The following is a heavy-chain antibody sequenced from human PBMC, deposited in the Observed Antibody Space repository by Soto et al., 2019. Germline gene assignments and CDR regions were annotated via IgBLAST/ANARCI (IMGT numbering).Heavy chain of an antibody. J-gene: IGHJ6*02. V-gene: IGHV3-21*01. CDR2: ISSSGTYI. CDR1: GFTFTGYS. Sequence: PGGSLRLSCAASGFTFTGYSMNWVRQAPGKGLEWVSSISSSGTYIYYADSVKGRFTISRDNAKNSLYLQMNSLRAEDTAVYYCARASAGVVSVAGMDVWGQGTTVTVSS. CDR3: ARASAGVVSVAGMDV. D-gene: IGHD3-10*01.